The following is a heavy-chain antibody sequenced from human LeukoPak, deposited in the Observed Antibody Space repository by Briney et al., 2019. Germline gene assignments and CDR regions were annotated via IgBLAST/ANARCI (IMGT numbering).Heavy chain of an antibody. D-gene: IGHD3-10*01. CDR2: IYHSGST. CDR1: GDSISSSNW. Sequence: SETLSLTCAVSGDSISSSNWWSWVRQPPGKGLEWIGEIYHSGSTNYNPSLRSRVTISLDKSKNQVSLTLTSVTAADTAVYYCARSLSPMLRGAPYYWGQGTLVTVSP. V-gene: IGHV4-4*02. CDR3: ARSLSPMLRGAPYY. J-gene: IGHJ4*02.